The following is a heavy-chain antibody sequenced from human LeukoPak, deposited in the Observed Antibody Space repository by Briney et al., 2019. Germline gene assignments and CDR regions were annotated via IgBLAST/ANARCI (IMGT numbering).Heavy chain of an antibody. CDR3: AKDRTYSAYAALDY. V-gene: IGHV3-9*01. CDR1: GFTFDDYS. CDR2: ISWNSGSA. D-gene: IGHD5-12*01. Sequence: GRSLRLSSAAAGFTFDDYSRQWLRQAPGKGMEWVSGISWNSGSAGYADSVKGRFTISRDSAKNSLYLQMNSLRTEDTALYYCAKDRTYSAYAALDYWGQGTLVTVSS. J-gene: IGHJ4*02.